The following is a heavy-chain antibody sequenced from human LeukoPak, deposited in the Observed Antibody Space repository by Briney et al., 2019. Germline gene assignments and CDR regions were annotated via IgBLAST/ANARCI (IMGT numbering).Heavy chain of an antibody. CDR3: TTNTAPRM. D-gene: IGHD2-8*01. Sequence: GGSLRLSCAASGFPFSSAWMGWVRQAPGKGLEWVGRIKSRTDGGTTDHAAPVKGRFTISRDDSEDTVYLQMNSLKTEDTAVYYCTTNTAPRMWGQGTLVTVSS. J-gene: IGHJ4*02. CDR2: IKSRTDGGTT. CDR1: GFPFSSAW. V-gene: IGHV3-15*01.